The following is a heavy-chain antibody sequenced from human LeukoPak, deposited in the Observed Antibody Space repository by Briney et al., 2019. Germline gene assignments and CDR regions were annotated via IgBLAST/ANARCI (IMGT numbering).Heavy chain of an antibody. D-gene: IGHD2-2*01. CDR1: GGSFSGYY. CDR2: INHGVDT. CDR3: ARGMEILGYCSGTSCSFNY. J-gene: IGHJ4*02. V-gene: IGHV4-34*01. Sequence: SETLSLTCAVYGGSFSGYYWSWIRKPQGKGLEWTGEINHGVDTNNRPSLKSPVTISVDTSKSHFSLKLSSVPAADTAVYYCARGMEILGYCSGTSCSFNYWGQGTLVTVSS.